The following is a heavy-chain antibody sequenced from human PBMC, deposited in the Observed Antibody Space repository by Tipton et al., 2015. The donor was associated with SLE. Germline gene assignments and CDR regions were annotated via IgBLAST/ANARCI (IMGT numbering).Heavy chain of an antibody. J-gene: IGHJ4*02. CDR1: GGSISSYY. V-gene: IGHV4-59*01. CDR2: IYYSGST. D-gene: IGHD2-15*01. CDR3: ARAPQGIFDY. Sequence: TLSLTCTVSGGSISSYYWSWIRQPPGKGLEWIGYIYYSGSTNYNPSLKSRVTISVDTSKNQFSLKLSSVTAADTAVYYCARAPQGIFDYWAQGTLVSVSS.